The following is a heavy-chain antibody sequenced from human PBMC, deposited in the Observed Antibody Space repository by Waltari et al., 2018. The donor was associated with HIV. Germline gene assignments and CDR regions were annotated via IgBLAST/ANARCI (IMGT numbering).Heavy chain of an antibody. Sequence: ELQLAESGGDMVQPGGSLRPSCVASGFTVHNNYMFWVGQAPGTGLEWVAILHSDGTTSYAESVRGRFTISRDTPKNTLYLHMTTLGVEDTAVYFCAKEILELPNHYYGLDVWGQGTTVIVSS. J-gene: IGHJ6*02. V-gene: IGHV3-53*01. CDR1: GFTVHNNY. D-gene: IGHD2-15*01. CDR3: AKEILELPNHYYGLDV. CDR2: LHSDGTT.